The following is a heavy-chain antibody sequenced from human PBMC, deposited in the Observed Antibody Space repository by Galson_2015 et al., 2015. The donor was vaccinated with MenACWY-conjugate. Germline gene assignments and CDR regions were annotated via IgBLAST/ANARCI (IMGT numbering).Heavy chain of an antibody. CDR2: IHPGDSNP. CDR3: ARRPPGGRGVDV. V-gene: IGHV5-51*01. D-gene: IGHD1-26*01. J-gene: IGHJ6*02. Sequence: QSGAEVTKPGESLQISCTGTGYSFGTYWLGWVRQMPGKGLEWMGLIHPGDSNPRYSPSFQGPVPFSADKSISTAYLQWSSLMDSDTSMYYCARRPPGGRGVDVWGQGTTVTVSS. CDR1: GYSFGTYW.